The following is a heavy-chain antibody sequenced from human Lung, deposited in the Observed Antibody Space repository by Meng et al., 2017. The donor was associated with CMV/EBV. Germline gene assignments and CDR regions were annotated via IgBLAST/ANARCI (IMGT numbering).Heavy chain of an antibody. CDR1: GGTFSSYA. CDR3: TRGGSSSWSRRYNWFDP. CDR2: IIPIFSTA. V-gene: IGHV1-69*05. J-gene: IGHJ5*02. D-gene: IGHD6-13*01. Sequence: SXXVSXKASGGTFSSYAISWVRQAPGQGLEWMGGIIPIFSTANYEQKFQGRVMITTDESTSTAYMELSSLRSEETAVYYCTRGGSSSWSRRYNWFDPWRQGTLVTVSS.